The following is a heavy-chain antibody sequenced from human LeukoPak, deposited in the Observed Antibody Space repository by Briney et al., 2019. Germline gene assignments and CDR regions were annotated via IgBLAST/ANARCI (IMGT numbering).Heavy chain of an antibody. V-gene: IGHV4-39*07. J-gene: IGHJ5*02. CDR1: VDSPSVSSKC. CDR2: IYSSGST. Sequence: PSETLSHSSVHPVDSPSVSSKCTASIRQPPGKGLEWIGSIYSSGSTYCNPSLKSRVTISVDTSKNQFSLKLSSVTAADTAVYYCARGHYDSSGYLTAFNSLAPSGQGTLVTVSS. D-gene: IGHD3-22*01. CDR3: ARGHYDSSGYLTAFNSLAP.